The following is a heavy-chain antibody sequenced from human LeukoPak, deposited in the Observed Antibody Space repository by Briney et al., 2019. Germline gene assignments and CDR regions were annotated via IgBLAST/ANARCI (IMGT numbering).Heavy chain of an antibody. CDR1: GFSFSEHS. J-gene: IGHJ3*02. V-gene: IGHV3-21*01. CDR2: ISGSSRFV. CDR3: VTGDNADDIWGSHLDAFDI. Sequence: GASLRLSCAASGFSFSEHSMGWVRRAPGKGLEWVSSISGSSRFVFYADSVKGRFTVSRDNAKNLVFLQMHCLRADDTAVYYCVTGDNADDIWGSHLDAFDIWGQGTMVSVSS. D-gene: IGHD3-16*01.